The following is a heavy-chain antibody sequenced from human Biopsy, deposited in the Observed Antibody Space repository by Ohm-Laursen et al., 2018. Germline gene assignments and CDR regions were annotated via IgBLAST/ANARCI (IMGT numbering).Heavy chain of an antibody. D-gene: IGHD5-12*01. CDR2: IMSLYNTT. J-gene: IGHJ2*01. Sequence: SVKVSCKASGGMFNSYTINWLRQAPGQGLQWMGGIMSLYNTTNYAQKFWDRITVTADKSTNTVYMTLSSLTSEDTAVYFCARGLGGYDYWYFDLWGRGTLVTVSS. V-gene: IGHV1-69*06. CDR1: GGMFNSYT. CDR3: ARGLGGYDYWYFDL.